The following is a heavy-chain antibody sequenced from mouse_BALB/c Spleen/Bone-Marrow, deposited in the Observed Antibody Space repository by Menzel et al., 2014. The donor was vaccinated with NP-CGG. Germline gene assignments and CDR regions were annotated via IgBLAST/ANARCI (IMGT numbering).Heavy chain of an antibody. Sequence: VKLMESGPGLVQPSQSLSITCTASGFSLTSYGVHWVRQSPGKGLEWLGVIWSGGSTDYNAAFISRLSISKDNSKSQVFFKMNSLQANDTAIYYCAGKRRYYAMDYWGQGTSVTVSS. J-gene: IGHJ4*01. CDR1: GFSLTSYG. V-gene: IGHV2-2*02. CDR2: IWSGGST. CDR3: AGKRRYYAMDY.